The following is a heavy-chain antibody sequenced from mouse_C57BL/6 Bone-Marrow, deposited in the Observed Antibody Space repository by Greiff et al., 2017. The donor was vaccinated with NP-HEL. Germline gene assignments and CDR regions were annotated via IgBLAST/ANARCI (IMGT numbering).Heavy chain of an antibody. D-gene: IGHD2-3*01. V-gene: IGHV1-26*01. J-gene: IGHJ2*01. CDR1: GYTFTDYY. CDR3: GRSEPGYYVLDY. Sequence: EVQLQQSGPELVKPGASVKISCKASGYTFTDYYMNWVKQSHGKSLEWIGDIHPNNGGTSYNQKFKGKATLTVDKSSSTAYMELRSLTSEDSAVYDGGRSEPGYYVLDYWGRGTTLTVSS. CDR2: IHPNNGGT.